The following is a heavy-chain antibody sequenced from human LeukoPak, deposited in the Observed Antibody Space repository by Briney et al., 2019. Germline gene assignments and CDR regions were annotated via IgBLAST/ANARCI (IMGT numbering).Heavy chain of an antibody. CDR1: GYSFTSYW. D-gene: IGHD6-13*01. V-gene: IGHV5-51*01. Sequence: HGESLKISCKGSGYSFTSYWIGWVRQMPGKGLEWMGIIYPGDSDTRYSPSFQGQVTISADKSISTAYLQWSSLKASDTAMYYCARLCSSWTWGLYFDYWGQGTLVTVSS. CDR2: IYPGDSDT. CDR3: ARLCSSWTWGLYFDY. J-gene: IGHJ4*02.